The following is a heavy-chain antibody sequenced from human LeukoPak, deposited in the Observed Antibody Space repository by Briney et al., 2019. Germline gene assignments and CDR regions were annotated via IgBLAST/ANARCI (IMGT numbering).Heavy chain of an antibody. J-gene: IGHJ6*03. CDR3: ARGTHYYGSGSYYNANYYYMDV. Sequence: SETLSLTCTVSGGSISSGSYYWSWIRQPAGKGLEWLGRIYTSGSTNYNPSLKSRVTISVDTSKNQFSLNLSSVTAADTAVYYCARGTHYYGSGSYYNANYYYMDVWGKGTTVTVSS. V-gene: IGHV4-61*02. CDR2: IYTSGST. CDR1: GGSISSGSYY. D-gene: IGHD3-10*01.